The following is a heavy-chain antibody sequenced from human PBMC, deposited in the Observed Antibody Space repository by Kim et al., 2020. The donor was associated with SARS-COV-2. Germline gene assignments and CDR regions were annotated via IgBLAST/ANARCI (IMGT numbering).Heavy chain of an antibody. V-gene: IGHV3-7*01. CDR3: ARGRRALDF. Sequence: SEKYYVDSVKGRFTISRDNAERSLFLQMDILRVEDTAVYFCARGRRALDFWGQGTLVTVSS. J-gene: IGHJ4*02. CDR2: SEK.